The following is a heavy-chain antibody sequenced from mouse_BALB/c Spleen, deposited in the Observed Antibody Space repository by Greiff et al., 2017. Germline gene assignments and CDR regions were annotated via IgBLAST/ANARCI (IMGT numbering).Heavy chain of an antibody. V-gene: IGHV1-18*01. CDR1: GYTFTDYN. D-gene: IGHD4-1*01. CDR2: INPNNGGT. Sequence: EVQLQQSGPELVKPGASVKIPCKASGYTFTDYNMDWVKQSHGKSLEWIGDINPNNGGTIYNQKFKGKATLTVDKSSSTAYMELRSLTSEDTAVYYCARRRWDGYFDVWGAGTTVTVSS. CDR3: ARRRWDGYFDV. J-gene: IGHJ1*01.